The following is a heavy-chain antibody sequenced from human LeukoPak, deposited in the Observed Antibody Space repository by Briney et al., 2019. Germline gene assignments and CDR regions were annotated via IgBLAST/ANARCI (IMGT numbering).Heavy chain of an antibody. J-gene: IGHJ4*02. CDR1: GFTFSSYA. V-gene: IGHV3-23*01. Sequence: PGGSLRLSCAASGFTFSSYAMSWVRQAPGQGLEWVSAISGSGGSTYYADSVKGRFTISRDNSKNTLYLQMNSLRAEDTAVYYCAKEPKRYFDWPDGYFDYWGQGTLVTVSS. D-gene: IGHD3-9*01. CDR2: ISGSGGST. CDR3: AKEPKRYFDWPDGYFDY.